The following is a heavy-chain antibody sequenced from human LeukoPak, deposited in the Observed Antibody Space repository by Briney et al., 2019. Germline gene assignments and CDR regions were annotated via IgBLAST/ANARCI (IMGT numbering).Heavy chain of an antibody. CDR2: IKQDGSEK. D-gene: IGHD3-3*01. V-gene: IGHV3-7*01. J-gene: IGHJ4*02. CDR1: DFTFISFW. CDR3: ARRKTIFGVVHGIDY. Sequence: GGSLKLPVQPLDFTFISFWMGWAGRAQGRGRNGGANIKQDGSEKYYVDSVKGRFTISRDNAKNSLYLQMNSLRAEDTAVYYCARRKTIFGVVHGIDYWGQGTLVTASS.